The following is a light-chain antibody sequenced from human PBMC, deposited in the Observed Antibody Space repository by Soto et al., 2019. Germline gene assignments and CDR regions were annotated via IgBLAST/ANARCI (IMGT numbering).Light chain of an antibody. V-gene: IGLV1-47*01. CDR3: AVWDDSLSGVV. Sequence: QAVLTQPPSASGTPGQRVTSSGSGCSSNIGSNYVYWYQQLPGMAPKVLIYKNNQRPSGVPDRFSGFKSGTSASLGISGLRSEDEADYSCAVWDDSLSGVVFGGGTKVTVL. J-gene: IGLJ2*01. CDR1: SSNIGSNY. CDR2: KNN.